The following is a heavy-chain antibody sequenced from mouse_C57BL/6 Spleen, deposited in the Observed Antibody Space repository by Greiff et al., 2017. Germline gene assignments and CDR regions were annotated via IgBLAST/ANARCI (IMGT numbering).Heavy chain of an antibody. J-gene: IGHJ4*01. D-gene: IGHD1-1*01. V-gene: IGHV1-80*01. CDR3: GRYYGSVYYAMDY. CDR2: IYPGDGDT. CDR1: GYAFSSYG. Sequence: QVQLQQSGAELVKPGASVKISCKASGYAFSSYGMNWVHQRPGKGLEWIGQIYPGDGDTNYHGKFKGKATLTADKSSSTAYMLLSSLSSEESAVYFCGRYYGSVYYAMDYWGQGTSVTVAS.